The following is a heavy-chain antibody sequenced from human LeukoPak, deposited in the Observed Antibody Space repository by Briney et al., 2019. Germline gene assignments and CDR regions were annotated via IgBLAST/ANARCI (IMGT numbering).Heavy chain of an antibody. V-gene: IGHV3-30*02. CDR3: AKDLLRYFDWLLYY. J-gene: IGHJ4*02. CDR2: IRYDGSNK. CDR1: GFTFSSYG. D-gene: IGHD3-9*01. Sequence: PGGSLRLSCAASGFTFSSYGMHWVRQAPGKGLEWVAFIRYDGSNKYYADSVKGRFTISRDNSKNTLYLQMNSLRAEDTAVYYCAKDLLRYFDWLLYYWGQGTLVTVSS.